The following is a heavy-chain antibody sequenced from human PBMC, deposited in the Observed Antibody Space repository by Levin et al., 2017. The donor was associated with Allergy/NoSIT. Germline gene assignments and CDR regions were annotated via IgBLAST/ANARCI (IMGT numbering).Heavy chain of an antibody. D-gene: IGHD2-15*01. CDR1: GFTFSSYS. CDR3: ARTRKQYCSGGSCVRGDY. V-gene: IGHV3-21*01. J-gene: IGHJ4*02. CDR2: ISSSSSYI. Sequence: AGESLKISCAASGFTFSSYSMNWVRQAPGKGLEWVSSISSSSSYIYYADSVKGRFTISRDNAKNSLYLQMNSLRAEDTAVYYCARTRKQYCSGGSCVRGDYWGQGTLVTVSS.